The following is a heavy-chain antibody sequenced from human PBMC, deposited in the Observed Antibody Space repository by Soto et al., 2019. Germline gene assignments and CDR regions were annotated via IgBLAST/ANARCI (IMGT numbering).Heavy chain of an antibody. D-gene: IGHD6-13*01. V-gene: IGHV3-74*01. CDR1: GFTFSNYW. Sequence: EVQLVESGGGLVQSGGSLRLSCAASGFTFSNYWMHWVRQAPGKGLVWVSRINYDGTATTYADSVKGRFTISRDNAKNTVYLQMNSLRGYDTAVYYCAREPLGIAGLWGQGTLVTVAS. CDR3: AREPLGIAGL. CDR2: INYDGTAT. J-gene: IGHJ4*02.